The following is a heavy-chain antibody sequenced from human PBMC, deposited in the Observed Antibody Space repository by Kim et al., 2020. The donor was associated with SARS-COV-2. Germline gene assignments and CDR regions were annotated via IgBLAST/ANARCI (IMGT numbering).Heavy chain of an antibody. D-gene: IGHD6-19*01. CDR3: AREPSAVVGVTYDY. Sequence: ADAVKGRFTISRDNANNSLYLQKISLRAEDTAVYYCAREPSAVVGVTYDYWGQGTLVTVSS. V-gene: IGHV3-48*03. J-gene: IGHJ4*02.